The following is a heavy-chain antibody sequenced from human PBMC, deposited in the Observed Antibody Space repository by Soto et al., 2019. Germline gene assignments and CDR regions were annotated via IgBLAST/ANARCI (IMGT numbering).Heavy chain of an antibody. V-gene: IGHV3-23*01. Sequence: PGGSLRLSCAASGFRFAGYAVAWVRQAPGKGLEWVSTVSGGGGRTYYADSVKGRFTISRDNSGNTVYLQMNSLNAGDTALYYCAKTEAFNGYYNAFDAWGQGTRVTVSS. CDR3: AKTEAFNGYYNAFDA. D-gene: IGHD3-9*01. CDR1: GFRFAGYA. CDR2: VSGGGGRT. J-gene: IGHJ4*02.